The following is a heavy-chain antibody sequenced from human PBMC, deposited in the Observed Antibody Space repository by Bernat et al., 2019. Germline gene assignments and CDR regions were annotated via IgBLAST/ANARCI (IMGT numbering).Heavy chain of an antibody. Sequence: EVQLVESGGGLVQPGGSLRLSCAASGFTFSCYEMNWVRQAPGKGLEWVSYISSSGSTIYYADSVKGRFTISRDNAKNSLYLQMNSLRAEDTAVYYCAREALSEQWLVPDFDYWGQGTLVTVSS. CDR3: AREALSEQWLVPDFDY. V-gene: IGHV3-48*03. CDR2: ISSSGSTI. J-gene: IGHJ4*02. D-gene: IGHD6-19*01. CDR1: GFTFSCYE.